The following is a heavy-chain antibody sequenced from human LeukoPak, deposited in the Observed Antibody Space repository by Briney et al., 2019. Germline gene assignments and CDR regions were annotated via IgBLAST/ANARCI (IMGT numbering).Heavy chain of an antibody. D-gene: IGHD3-22*01. CDR3: ARGMGKSGYYYSWFDP. CDR1: GGSIGSYY. CDR2: IYYSGST. Sequence: PSETLSLTCTVSGGSIGSYYWSWIRQPPGKGLEWIGYIYYSGSTNYNPSLKSRVTISVDTSKNQFSLKLSSVTAADTAVYYCARGMGKSGYYYSWFDPWGQGTLVTVSS. J-gene: IGHJ5*02. V-gene: IGHV4-59*12.